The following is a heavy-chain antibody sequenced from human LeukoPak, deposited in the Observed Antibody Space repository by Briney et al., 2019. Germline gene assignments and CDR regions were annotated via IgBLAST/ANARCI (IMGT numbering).Heavy chain of an antibody. CDR3: ASLNIPAAIAPQFDP. CDR1: GGSISSSSYY. CDR2: IYYSGST. Sequence: PSETLSLTCTASGGSISSSSYYWGWIRQPPGKGLEWIGSIYYSGSTYYNPSLKSRVTISVDTSKNQFSLKLSSVTAADTAVYYCASLNIPAAIAPQFDPWGQGTLVTVSS. J-gene: IGHJ5*02. D-gene: IGHD2-2*02. V-gene: IGHV4-39*01.